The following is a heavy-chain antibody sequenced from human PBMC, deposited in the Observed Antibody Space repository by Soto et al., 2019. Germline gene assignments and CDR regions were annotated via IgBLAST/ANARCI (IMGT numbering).Heavy chain of an antibody. CDR2: IYSGGST. V-gene: IGHV3-53*04. D-gene: IGHD6-13*01. CDR3: ATLSSSWYLGAFDI. J-gene: IGHJ3*02. Sequence: PGGSLRLSCAASGFTISSNYMSWVRQAPGKGLEWVSVIYSGGSTYYADSVKGRFTISRHNSKNTLYLQMNSLRAEDTAVYYCATLSSSWYLGAFDIWGQGTMVTVSS. CDR1: GFTISSNY.